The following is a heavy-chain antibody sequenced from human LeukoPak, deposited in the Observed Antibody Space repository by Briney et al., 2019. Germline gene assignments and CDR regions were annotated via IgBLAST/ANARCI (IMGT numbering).Heavy chain of an antibody. D-gene: IGHD3-22*01. CDR3: ARGWGSSVYASAFDI. J-gene: IGHJ3*02. V-gene: IGHV3-74*01. Sequence: GGSLRLPCAASGFTFNSYWVHWVRQAPGKGLSWVSLINSDGSSTSYADSVKGRFIISRDNAKNTVYLEMNSLRVEDTAVYYCARGWGSSVYASAFDIWGQGTMVTISS. CDR2: INSDGSST. CDR1: GFTFNSYW.